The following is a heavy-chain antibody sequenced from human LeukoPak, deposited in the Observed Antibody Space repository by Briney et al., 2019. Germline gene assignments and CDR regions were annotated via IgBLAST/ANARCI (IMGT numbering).Heavy chain of an antibody. D-gene: IGHD5-24*01. V-gene: IGHV3-23*01. CDR3: ANRDGTRRLY. Sequence: GGSLRLSCAASGFTFSSYAMSWVRQAPGKGLEGVSAISGSGGSTYYADSVKGRFTISRDNSKNTLYLQMTSLRAEDKDVYYCANRDGTRRLYWGQGTMVTVSS. CDR2: ISGSGGST. CDR1: GFTFSSYA. J-gene: IGHJ4*02.